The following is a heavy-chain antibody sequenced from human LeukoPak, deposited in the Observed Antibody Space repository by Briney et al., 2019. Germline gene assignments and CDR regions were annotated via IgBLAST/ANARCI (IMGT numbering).Heavy chain of an antibody. V-gene: IGHV4-34*01. CDR3: ARVRCSGGSCPYYYYYYYMDV. D-gene: IGHD2-15*01. J-gene: IGHJ6*03. CDR1: AGSFSGYY. Sequence: SETLSLTCAVYAGSFSGYYWAWIRQPPGKGLGWIGSIHYSGSTYYNPSLQSRVTISIDTSKNQFSLKLTFVTAADTAVYYCARVRCSGGSCPYYYYYYYMDVWGKGTTVTASS. CDR2: IHYSGST.